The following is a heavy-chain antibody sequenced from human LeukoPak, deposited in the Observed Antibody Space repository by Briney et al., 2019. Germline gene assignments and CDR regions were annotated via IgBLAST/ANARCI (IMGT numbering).Heavy chain of an antibody. Sequence: SETLSLTCTVSGGSISSNYWSWIRHPPRAGVEGMGHIYYSVSTNYNPSLKTRVTISVDTSKNQFSLKLSSVTAADTAVYYCARQGGSAWYGFDYWGQGTLVTVSS. CDR1: GGSISSNY. V-gene: IGHV4-59*08. D-gene: IGHD6-19*01. CDR2: IYYSVST. J-gene: IGHJ4*02. CDR3: ARQGGSAWYGFDY.